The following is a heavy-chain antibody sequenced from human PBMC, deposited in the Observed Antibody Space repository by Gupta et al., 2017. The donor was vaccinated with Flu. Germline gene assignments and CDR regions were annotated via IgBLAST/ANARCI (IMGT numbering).Heavy chain of an antibody. J-gene: IGHJ3*02. D-gene: IGHD3-10*01. CDR3: TRDGESATTHAFDI. V-gene: IGHV1-46*03. CDR2: LNPSGGGT. CDR1: TTYD. Sequence: TTYDIHWGRQAPGQGLEWMGILNPSGGGTSYAQKFQGRVTMTRDTSTSTVSLELSSLRSEDTAVYYCTRDGESATTHAFDIWGQGTMVTVSS.